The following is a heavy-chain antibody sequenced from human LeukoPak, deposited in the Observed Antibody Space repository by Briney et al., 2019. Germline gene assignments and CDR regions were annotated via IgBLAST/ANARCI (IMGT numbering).Heavy chain of an antibody. Sequence: PGGSLRLSCAASGFTFSSYWMSWVRQAPGKGLEWVANIKQDGSEKYYVDSVKGRFTISRDNAKNSLYLQMNSLSAEDTAVYYCARSTNYYYYYMDVWGKGTTVTVSS. J-gene: IGHJ6*03. V-gene: IGHV3-7*01. CDR2: IKQDGSEK. D-gene: IGHD5-24*01. CDR1: GFTFSSYW. CDR3: ARSTNYYYYYMDV.